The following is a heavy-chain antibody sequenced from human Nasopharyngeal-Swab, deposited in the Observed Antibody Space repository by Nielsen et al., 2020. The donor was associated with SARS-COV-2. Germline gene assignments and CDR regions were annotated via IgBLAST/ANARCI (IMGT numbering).Heavy chain of an antibody. Sequence: TLSLTCTVSGGSISSGGYYWSWIRQHPGKGLEWIGYIYYSGSTYYNPSLKSRVTISVDTSKNQFSLKLSSVTAADTAVYYCARARITMIVVVNAFDIWGQGTMVTVSS. J-gene: IGHJ3*02. CDR2: IYYSGST. CDR3: ARARITMIVVVNAFDI. CDR1: GGSISSGGYY. V-gene: IGHV4-31*03. D-gene: IGHD3-22*01.